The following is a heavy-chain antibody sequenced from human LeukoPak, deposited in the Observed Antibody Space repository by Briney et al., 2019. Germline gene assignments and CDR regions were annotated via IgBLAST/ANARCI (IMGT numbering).Heavy chain of an antibody. CDR1: GFTFSSYW. J-gene: IGHJ4*02. CDR2: INSDGSST. Sequence: GGSPRLSCAASGFTFSSYWMHWVRQSPGKGLVWVSRINSDGSSTSYADSVKGRFTISRDNAKNTLYLQMKSLRAEDTAVYYCARDLYDSSGYVSYFDYWGQGTLVTVSS. CDR3: ARDLYDSSGYVSYFDY. V-gene: IGHV3-74*01. D-gene: IGHD3-22*01.